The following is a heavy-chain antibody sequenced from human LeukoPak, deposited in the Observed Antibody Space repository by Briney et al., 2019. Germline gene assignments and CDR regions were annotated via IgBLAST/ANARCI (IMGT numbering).Heavy chain of an antibody. Sequence: PGGSLRLSCLASGFTFSYSWMTWVRQAPGRGLEWVANIKEDGSDKQYVDSVRGRFTISRDNAKNSVSLQMDGLRAEDTAVYHCVRESDVWSGPGIGRPLDVWGKGTTVTVSS. CDR1: GFTFSYSW. D-gene: IGHD3-3*01. CDR3: VRESDVWSGPGIGRPLDV. CDR2: IKEDGSDK. V-gene: IGHV3-7*01. J-gene: IGHJ6*04.